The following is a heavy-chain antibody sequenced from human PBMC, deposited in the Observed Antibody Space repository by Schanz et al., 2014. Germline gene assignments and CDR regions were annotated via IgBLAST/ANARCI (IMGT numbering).Heavy chain of an antibody. CDR1: GYTFNNHG. CDR3: VRDAGWAFGDYRSMDV. CDR2: ISVYHGHT. V-gene: IGHV1-18*01. J-gene: IGHJ6*02. D-gene: IGHD3-10*01. Sequence: QVQLVQSGGEVKKPGASATVSCKASGYTFNNHGISWVRQAPGQGLEWMGWISVYHGHTNYAEKVHGRVTMTTDTATSTAYMELRSLISDDTAVYDCVRDAGWAFGDYRSMDVWGQGTSVTVSS.